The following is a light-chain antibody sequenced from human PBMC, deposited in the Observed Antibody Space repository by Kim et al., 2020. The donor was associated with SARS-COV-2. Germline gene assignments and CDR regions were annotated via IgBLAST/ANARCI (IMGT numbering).Light chain of an antibody. J-gene: IGLJ3*02. Sequence: GQSVTISCSGTISDIGTYSLISWYHQHPGKAPRLIIFDISKRPSGVSDRFSGSKSGNTASLTISGLQPDDEADYFCCSFTSAVNWMFGGGTKLTVL. CDR1: ISDIGTYSL. CDR2: DIS. CDR3: CSFTSAVNWM. V-gene: IGLV2-23*02.